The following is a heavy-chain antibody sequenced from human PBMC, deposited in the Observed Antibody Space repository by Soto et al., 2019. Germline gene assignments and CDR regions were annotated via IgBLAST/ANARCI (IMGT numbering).Heavy chain of an antibody. CDR1: GHNFSSYG. J-gene: IGHJ6*02. D-gene: IGHD2-8*01. CDR2: ISYDGSNK. V-gene: IGHV3-30*18. CDR3: AKNGQEYYYYGMDV. Sequence: GGSLRLSCEASGHNFSSYGMHWVRQAPGKGLEWVAVISYDGSNKYYADSVKGRFTISRDNSKNTLYLQMNSLRAEDTAVYYCAKNGQEYYYYGMDVWGQGTTVTVSS.